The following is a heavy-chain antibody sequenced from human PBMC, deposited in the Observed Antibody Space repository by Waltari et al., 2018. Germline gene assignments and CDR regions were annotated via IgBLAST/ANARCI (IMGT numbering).Heavy chain of an antibody. CDR2: VSGSGASS. V-gene: IGHV3-23*04. J-gene: IGHJ4*02. CDR1: GLTFRSHA. CDR3: AKDMGRGGAYGSQSFDPHFDY. D-gene: IGHD3-10*01. Sequence: EVRLVESGGGLVQPGGSLRLSCAASGLTFRSHAMHWVRQARGKGLEWVSGVSGSGASSYYADSVKGRFTISRDNFKNTLYLQMNDLRAEDTALYYCAKDMGRGGAYGSQSFDPHFDYWGPGTLVTVSS.